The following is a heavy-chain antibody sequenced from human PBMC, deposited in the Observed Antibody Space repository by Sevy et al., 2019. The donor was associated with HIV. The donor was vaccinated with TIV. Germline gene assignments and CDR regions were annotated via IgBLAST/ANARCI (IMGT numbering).Heavy chain of an antibody. Sequence: GGSLRLSCAASGFTFSNAWMSWVRQAPGKGRGWVGRIKSKTDGGTTDYAAPVKGRFTISRDDSKNTLYLQMNSLKTEDTAVYYCTARSTYPSSGWPFDYWGQGTLVTVSS. CDR2: IKSKTDGGTT. V-gene: IGHV3-15*01. J-gene: IGHJ4*02. CDR1: GFTFSNAW. CDR3: TARSTYPSSGWPFDY. D-gene: IGHD6-19*01.